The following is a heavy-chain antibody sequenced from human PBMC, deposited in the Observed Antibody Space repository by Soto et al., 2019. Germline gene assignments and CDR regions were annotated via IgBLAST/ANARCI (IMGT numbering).Heavy chain of an antibody. CDR2: IWYDGSNK. J-gene: IGHJ4*02. CDR1: GFTFSSYG. Sequence: GGSLRLSCAASGFTFSSYGMHWVRQAPGKGLEWVAVIWYDGSNKYYADSVKGRFTISRDNSKNTLYLQMNSLRAEDTAVYYCARDPHPIDSGYHYYFDYWGQGTLVTVSS. D-gene: IGHD5-12*01. CDR3: ARDPHPIDSGYHYYFDY. V-gene: IGHV3-33*01.